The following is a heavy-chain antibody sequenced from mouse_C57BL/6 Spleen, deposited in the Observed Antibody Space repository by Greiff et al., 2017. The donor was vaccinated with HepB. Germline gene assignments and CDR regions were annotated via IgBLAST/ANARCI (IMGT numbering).Heavy chain of an antibody. CDR3: ARLGDYEAWFAY. J-gene: IGHJ3*01. CDR2: IDPSDSYT. V-gene: IGHV1-69*01. D-gene: IGHD2-4*01. CDR1: GYTFTSYW. Sequence: QVHVKQPGAELVMPGASVKLSCKASGYTFTSYWMHWVKQRPGQGLEWIGEIDPSDSYTNYNQKFKGKSTLTVDKSSSTAYMQLSSLTSEDSAVYYCARLGDYEAWFAYWGQGTLVTVSA.